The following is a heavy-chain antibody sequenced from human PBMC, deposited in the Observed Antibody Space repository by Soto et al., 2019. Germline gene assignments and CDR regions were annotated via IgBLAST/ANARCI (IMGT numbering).Heavy chain of an antibody. J-gene: IGHJ4*02. Sequence: PGVSLRLSCAASGFTFSSYAMSWVRQAPGKGLEWVSAISGSGGSTYYADSVKGRFTISRDNSKNTLYLQMNSLRAEDTAVYYCANQPQGQVASIDYWGQGTLVTVSS. CDR2: ISGSGGST. V-gene: IGHV3-23*01. CDR3: ANQPQGQVASIDY. CDR1: GFTFSSYA. D-gene: IGHD5-12*01.